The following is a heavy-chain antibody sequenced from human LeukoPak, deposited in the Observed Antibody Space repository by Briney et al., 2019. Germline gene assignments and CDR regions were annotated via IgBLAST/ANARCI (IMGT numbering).Heavy chain of an antibody. D-gene: IGHD3-22*01. CDR3: ASDLTYYYDSSGYYLRDY. CDR2: ISAYNGNT. V-gene: IGHV1-18*01. Sequence: ASVKVSCKASGYTFTSYGISWVRQAPGQGLEWMGWISAYNGNTNYAQKLQGRVTMTTDTSTSTAYMELRSLRSDDTAVYYCASDLTYYYDSSGYYLRDYWGQGTLVTVSS. CDR1: GYTFTSYG. J-gene: IGHJ4*02.